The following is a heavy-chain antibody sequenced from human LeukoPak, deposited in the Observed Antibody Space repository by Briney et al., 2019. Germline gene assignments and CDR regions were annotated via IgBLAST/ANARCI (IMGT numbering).Heavy chain of an antibody. J-gene: IGHJ5*02. CDR1: GGTFSSYA. CDR2: IIPIFGTA. D-gene: IGHD2-2*02. Sequence: SVKVSCKASGGTFSSYAISWVRQAPGQGLEWMGGIIPIFGTANYAQKFQGRVTITADESTSTAYTELSSLRSEDTAVYYCARVPDIVVVPAAIKWAWFDPWGQGTLVTVSS. CDR3: ARVPDIVVVPAAIKWAWFDP. V-gene: IGHV1-69*13.